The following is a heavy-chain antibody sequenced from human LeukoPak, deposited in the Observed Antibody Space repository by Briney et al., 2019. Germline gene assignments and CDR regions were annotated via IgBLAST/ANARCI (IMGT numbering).Heavy chain of an antibody. J-gene: IGHJ4*02. CDR1: GGSIISSSYY. D-gene: IGHD3-3*01. Sequence: PSESLSLTCTVSGGSIISSSYYWGWIRQPPGKGLEWIGSIYYSGSTYYNPSLKSRVTISVDTSKNQFSLKLSSVTAADTAVYYCARHATRFLEWLLFDYWGQGTLVTVSS. CDR3: ARHATRFLEWLLFDY. CDR2: IYYSGST. V-gene: IGHV4-39*01.